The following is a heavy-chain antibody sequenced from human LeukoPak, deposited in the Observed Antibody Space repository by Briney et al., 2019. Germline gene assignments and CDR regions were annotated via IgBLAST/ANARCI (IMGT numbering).Heavy chain of an antibody. CDR3: ARGGGLDV. CDR1: GFTFSSYW. D-gene: IGHD3-16*01. V-gene: IGHV3-7*03. CDR2: INHNGNVN. J-gene: IGHJ6*02. Sequence: GGSLRLSCAASGFTFSSYWMNWARQAPGKGLEWVASINHNGNVNYYVDSVKGRFTISRDNAKNSLYLQMSNLRAEDTAVYFCARGGGLDVRGQGATVTVSS.